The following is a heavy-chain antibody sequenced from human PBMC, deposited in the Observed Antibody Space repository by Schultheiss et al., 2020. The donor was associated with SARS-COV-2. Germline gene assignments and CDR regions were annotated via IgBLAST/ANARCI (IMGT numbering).Heavy chain of an antibody. CDR3: ARDLGYSSGWLSDDAFDI. J-gene: IGHJ3*02. CDR2: ISGSGGST. Sequence: GGSLRLSCAASGFTFSSYAMSWVRQAPGKGLEWVSTISGSGGSTYYADSVKGRFTISRDNSKNTLYLQMNSLRAEDTAVYYCARDLGYSSGWLSDDAFDIWGQGTMVTVSS. V-gene: IGHV3-23*01. CDR1: GFTFSSYA. D-gene: IGHD6-19*01.